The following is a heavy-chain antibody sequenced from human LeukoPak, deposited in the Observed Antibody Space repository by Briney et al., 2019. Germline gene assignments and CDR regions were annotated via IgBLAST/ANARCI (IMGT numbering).Heavy chain of an antibody. CDR1: GYTFTSYD. V-gene: IGHV1-8*01. CDR3: ARGRSKRFLEWLSIYYFDY. J-gene: IGHJ4*02. D-gene: IGHD3-3*01. CDR2: MNPNSGNT. Sequence: ASVKVSCKASGYTFTSYDINWVRQATGQGLEWMVWMNPNSGNTGYAQKFQGRVTMTRNTSISTAYMELSSLRSEDTAVYYCARGRSKRFLEWLSIYYFDYWGQGTLVTVSS.